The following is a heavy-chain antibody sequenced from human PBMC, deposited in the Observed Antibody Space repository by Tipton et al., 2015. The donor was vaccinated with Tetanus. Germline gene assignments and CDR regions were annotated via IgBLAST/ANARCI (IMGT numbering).Heavy chain of an antibody. J-gene: IGHJ6*02. D-gene: IGHD5-18*01. CDR1: GGSISSYY. CDR3: ARDHDTAMDPYYYYGMDV. Sequence: TLSITCTVSGGSISSYYWSWIRQPAGKGLEWIGRIYTSGSTNYNPSLKSRVTMSVDTSKNQFSLKLSSVTAADTAVYYCARDHDTAMDPYYYYGMDVWGQGTTVTVSS. V-gene: IGHV4-4*07. CDR2: IYTSGST.